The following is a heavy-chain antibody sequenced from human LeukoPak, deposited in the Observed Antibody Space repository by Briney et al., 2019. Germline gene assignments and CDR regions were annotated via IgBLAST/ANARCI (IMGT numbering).Heavy chain of an antibody. Sequence: GGSLRLSCAASGFTFSSYSTTWVRQAPGKGLKWVSSISSSSSYIYYADSVKGRFTISRDNAKNSLYLQMNSLRAEDTAVYYCARDGSGSYYNAALGYWGQGTLVTVSS. CDR1: GFTFSSYS. D-gene: IGHD3-10*01. CDR3: ARDGSGSYYNAALGY. V-gene: IGHV3-21*01. CDR2: ISSSSSYI. J-gene: IGHJ4*02.